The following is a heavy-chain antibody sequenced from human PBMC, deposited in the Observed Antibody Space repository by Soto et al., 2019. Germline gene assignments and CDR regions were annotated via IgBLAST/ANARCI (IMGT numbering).Heavy chain of an antibody. CDR2: ISYDGSNK. Sequence: QVQLVESGGGVVQPGRSLRLSCAASGFTFSSYAMHWVRQAPGKGLEWVAVISYDGSNKYYADSVKGRFTISRDNSKNTLYLQMNSLRAEDTAVYYCARDEAKDFDWLFPIHYWGQGTLVTVSS. V-gene: IGHV3-30-3*01. D-gene: IGHD3-9*01. J-gene: IGHJ4*02. CDR3: ARDEAKDFDWLFPIHY. CDR1: GFTFSSYA.